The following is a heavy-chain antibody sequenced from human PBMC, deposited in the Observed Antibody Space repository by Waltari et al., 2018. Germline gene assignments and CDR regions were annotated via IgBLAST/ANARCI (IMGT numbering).Heavy chain of an antibody. CDR1: GYTFTSYY. V-gene: IGHV1-46*01. CDR3: ARDRYYDFWSGYQTLYYYYMDV. D-gene: IGHD3-3*01. Sequence: QVQLVQSGAEVKKPGASVKVSCTASGYTFTSYYMHWVRQAPGQGLEWMGIINPSGGSTSYAQKFQGRVTMTRDTSTSTVYMELSSLRSEDTAVYYCARDRYYDFWSGYQTLYYYYMDVWGKGTTVTISS. J-gene: IGHJ6*03. CDR2: INPSGGST.